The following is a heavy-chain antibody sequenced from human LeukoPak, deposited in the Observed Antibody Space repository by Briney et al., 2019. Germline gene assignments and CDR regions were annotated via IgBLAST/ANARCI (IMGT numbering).Heavy chain of an antibody. CDR2: IYHSGST. J-gene: IGHJ6*02. V-gene: IGHV4-38-2*02. CDR1: GYSISSGYY. D-gene: IGHD4-17*01. Sequence: SETLSLTCTVSGYSISSGYYWGWIRQPPGKGLEWIGSIYHSGSTYYNPSLKSRVTISVDTSKNQFSLKLSSVTAADTAVYYCARVGALPYGDYGGMDVWGQGTTVTVSS. CDR3: ARVGALPYGDYGGMDV.